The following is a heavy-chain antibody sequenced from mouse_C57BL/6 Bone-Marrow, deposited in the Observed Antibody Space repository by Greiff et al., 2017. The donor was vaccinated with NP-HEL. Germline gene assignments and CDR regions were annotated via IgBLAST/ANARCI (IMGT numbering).Heavy chain of an antibody. CDR1: EYEFPSHD. J-gene: IGHJ1*03. D-gene: IGHD1-1*01. CDR3: ARRNYGSSFYWYFDV. CDR2: INSDGGST. V-gene: IGHV5-2*03. Sequence: EVKVVESGGGLVQPGESLKLSCESNEYEFPSHDMSWVRKTPEKRLELVAAINSDGGSTYYPDTMERRFIISRDNTKKTLYLQMSSLRSEDTALYYCARRNYGSSFYWYFDVWGTGTTVTVSS.